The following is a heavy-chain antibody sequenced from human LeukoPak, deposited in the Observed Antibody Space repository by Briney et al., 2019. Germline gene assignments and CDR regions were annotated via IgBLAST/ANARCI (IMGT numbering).Heavy chain of an antibody. CDR2: INHSGRT. V-gene: IGHV4-34*01. Sequence: SETLSLTCAVYGRSFSGYYWSWIRQPPGKGLEWIGEINHSGRTNYNPSLKSRVTISVDTSKNQFSLKLSSVTAADTAVYYCARGHYYGSGSYYSVRSSNWFDPWGQGTLVTVSS. D-gene: IGHD3-10*01. J-gene: IGHJ5*02. CDR1: GRSFSGYY. CDR3: ARGHYYGSGSYYSVRSSNWFDP.